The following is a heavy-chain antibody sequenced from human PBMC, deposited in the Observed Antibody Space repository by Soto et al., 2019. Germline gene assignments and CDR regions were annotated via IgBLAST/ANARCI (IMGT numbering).Heavy chain of an antibody. CDR1: GYTFTSYY. V-gene: IGHV1-2*04. D-gene: IGHD5-12*01. CDR2: INPNSGGT. CDR3: ARERNSGYDYYYYYGMDV. J-gene: IGHJ6*02. Sequence: ASVKVSCKASGYTFTSYYMHWVRQAPGQGLEWMGWINPNSGGTNYAQKFQGWVTMTRDTSISTAYMELSRLRSDDTAVYYCARERNSGYDYYYYYGMDVWGQGTTVTVSS.